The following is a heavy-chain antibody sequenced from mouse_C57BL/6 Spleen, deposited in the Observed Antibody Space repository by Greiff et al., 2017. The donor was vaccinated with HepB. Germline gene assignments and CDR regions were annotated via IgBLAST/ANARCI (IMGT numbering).Heavy chain of an antibody. CDR3: AGGLLGYDYLRLYAMDY. CDR1: GYTFTSYW. CDR2: IDPNSGGT. V-gene: IGHV1-72*01. D-gene: IGHD2-4*01. Sequence: QVQLQQPGAELVKPGASVKLSCKASGYTFTSYWMHWVKQRPGRGLEWIGRIDPNSGGTKYNEKFKSKATLTVDKPSSTAYMQLSSLTSEDSAVYYWAGGLLGYDYLRLYAMDYWGQGTSVTVSS. J-gene: IGHJ4*01.